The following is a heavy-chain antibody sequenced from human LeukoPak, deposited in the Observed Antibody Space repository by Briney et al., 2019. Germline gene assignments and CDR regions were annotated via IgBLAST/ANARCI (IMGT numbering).Heavy chain of an antibody. J-gene: IGHJ6*03. CDR1: GFTFSSYG. V-gene: IGHV3-30*02. CDR3: AKVAEDIVVVPAHYYYYYMDV. D-gene: IGHD2-2*01. Sequence: PGGPLRLSCAASGFTFSSYGMHWVRQAPGKGLEWVAFIRYDGSNKYYADSVKGRFTISRDNSKNTLYLQMNSLRAEDTAVYYCAKVAEDIVVVPAHYYYYYMDVWGKGTTVTVSS. CDR2: IRYDGSNK.